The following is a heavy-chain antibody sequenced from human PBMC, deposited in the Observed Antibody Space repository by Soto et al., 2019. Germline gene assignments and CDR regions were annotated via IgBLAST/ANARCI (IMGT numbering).Heavy chain of an antibody. D-gene: IGHD3-3*01. CDR1: GFTFSNYA. V-gene: IGHV3-23*01. Sequence: GALLVPCSASGFTFSNYAMSWVRQAPGKGLEWVSGITDSGDSTYYADSVKGRFTISRDNSKNTLFLQMNSLRGEDTALYYCAKDRPVFAGYFDQWGRGTLVTVYS. CDR3: AKDRPVFAGYFDQ. J-gene: IGHJ4*02. CDR2: ITDSGDST.